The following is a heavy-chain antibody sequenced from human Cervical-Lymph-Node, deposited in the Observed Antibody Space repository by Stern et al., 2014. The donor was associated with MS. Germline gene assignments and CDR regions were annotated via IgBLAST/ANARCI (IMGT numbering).Heavy chain of an antibody. V-gene: IGHV1-69*09. D-gene: IGHD5-12*01. Sequence: QVQLVQSGAEVKKPGSSVKVSCKASGGTFSNYAISWVRQAPGQGLEWMGRIIVILGIPAYAQKFQGRVTITADKSTSTVYMDLSSLRSEDTAVYYCVRDREGGFDFDYWGQGTLVTVSS. J-gene: IGHJ4*02. CDR2: IIVILGIP. CDR3: VRDREGGFDFDY. CDR1: GGTFSNYA.